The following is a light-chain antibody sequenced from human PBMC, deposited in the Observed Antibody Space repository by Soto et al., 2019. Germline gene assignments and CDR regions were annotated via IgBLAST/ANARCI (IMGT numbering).Light chain of an antibody. V-gene: IGKV1-17*01. Sequence: DIQMTQSPSSLSASVGARVTITCRASQGIGNDLGWYQQKPGKAPKRLIYAASSLQSGVPSRFSGSGSGTEFTLTISSLQPEDFAAYYCLQHNTYPLTFGQGTKVEIK. J-gene: IGKJ1*01. CDR2: AAS. CDR1: QGIGND. CDR3: LQHNTYPLT.